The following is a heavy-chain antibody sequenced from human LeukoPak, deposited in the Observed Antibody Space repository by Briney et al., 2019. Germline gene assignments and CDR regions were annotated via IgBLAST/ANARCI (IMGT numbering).Heavy chain of an antibody. J-gene: IGHJ5*02. V-gene: IGHV4-39*07. CDR1: GASINSDTYY. CDR3: VRGPYGSGISNWFDP. CDR2: HSHSGSA. Sequence: PSETLSLTCTVSGASINSDTYYWGWIRQPPGKGLEWIGTHSHSGSAYYNPSLRSRITISVDTSKNQFSLRLTSVSAADTAVYYCVRGPYGSGISNWFDPWGQGTQVIVSS. D-gene: IGHD3-10*01.